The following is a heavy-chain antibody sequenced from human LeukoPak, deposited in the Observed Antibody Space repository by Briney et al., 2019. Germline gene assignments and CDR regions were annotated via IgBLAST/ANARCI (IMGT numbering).Heavy chain of an antibody. D-gene: IGHD4/OR15-4a*01. J-gene: IGHJ4*02. CDR3: ARDRLT. CDR1: GFTFSASW. CDR2: IDQDGRQK. V-gene: IGHV3-7*01. Sequence: GGSLRLSRAASGFTFSASWMNWVRQAPVTGLEWVASIDQDGRQKFYVDSVKGRFTISRDNAKNSLYLHLSSLRAEDTAVYYCARDRLTWGQGTLVTVSS.